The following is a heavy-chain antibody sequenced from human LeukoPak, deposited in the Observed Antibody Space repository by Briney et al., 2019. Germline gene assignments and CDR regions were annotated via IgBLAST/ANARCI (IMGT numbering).Heavy chain of an antibody. D-gene: IGHD3-10*01. CDR1: GGSFSGYY. CDR3: ARLVQDYYGSGSQGSPFDY. Sequence: SETLSLTCAVSGGSFSGYYWSWIRQPPGKGLEWIGEINHSGSTNYNPSLKSRVTISVDTSKNQFSLKLSSVTAADTAVYYCARLVQDYYGSGSQGSPFDYWGQGTLVTVSS. V-gene: IGHV4-34*01. CDR2: INHSGST. J-gene: IGHJ4*02.